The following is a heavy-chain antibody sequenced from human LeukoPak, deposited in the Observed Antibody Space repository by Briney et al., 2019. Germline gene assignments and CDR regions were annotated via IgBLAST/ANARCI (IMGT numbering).Heavy chain of an antibody. CDR2: ISYDGSNK. V-gene: IGHV3-30*18. D-gene: IGHD5-12*01. CDR3: AKPVVAVDWYFDL. Sequence: GRCLTLSCAASRLIVSSYCMDWVRQPPSKGLEWVAFISYDGSNKYYADSVKGRLTISRDNSKNTLYLQMNSLRAEDTAVYYCAKPVVAVDWYFDLWGRGTLVTVSS. J-gene: IGHJ2*01. CDR1: RLIVSSYC.